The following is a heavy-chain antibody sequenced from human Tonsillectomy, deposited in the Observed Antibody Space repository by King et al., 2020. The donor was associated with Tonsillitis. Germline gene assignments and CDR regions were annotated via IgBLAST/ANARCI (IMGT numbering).Heavy chain of an antibody. J-gene: IGHJ4*02. CDR2: ITGDGGIT. V-gene: IGHV3-43*02. D-gene: IGHD3-16*02. CDR1: GFTFGDYA. Sequence: VQLVESGGGVVQPGGSLRLSCAASGFTFGDYAIHWVRQAPGKGLEWVSLITGDGGITYYADSVKGRFTISRDNSTNSLYLQMNSLRTEDTALYYCAKDIGGGYIWGTYRYNFDSWGQGTLVTVSS. CDR3: AKDIGGGYIWGTYRYNFDS.